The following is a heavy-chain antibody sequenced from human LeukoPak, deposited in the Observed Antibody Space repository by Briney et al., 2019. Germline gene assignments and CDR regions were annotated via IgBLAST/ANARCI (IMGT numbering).Heavy chain of an antibody. V-gene: IGHV4-34*12. CDR1: GESLNYYY. D-gene: IGHD4-23*01. Sequence: PSDTLSLTCAVYGESLNYYYWSWIRKSPGKGLEWIGDIFDGKTINYNPSLKSRVTISAATSSQQFSLNLKSVTAADTAVYFCASGAWAARLNSWAQGALVIVSS. CDR3: ASGAWAARLNS. J-gene: IGHJ4*02. CDR2: IFDGKTI.